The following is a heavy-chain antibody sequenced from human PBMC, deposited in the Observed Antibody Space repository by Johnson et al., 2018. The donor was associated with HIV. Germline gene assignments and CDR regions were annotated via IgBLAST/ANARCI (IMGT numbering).Heavy chain of an antibody. Sequence: QVQLVESGGGVVQPGKSLRLSCAASGFTFSSYGMHWVRQAPGKGLEWVAFIRYDGSNKYYADSVKGRFTISRDNSKNTLYLQMNSLRAEDTAVYYCAKDMVRGVWGCACEILGQGTMVIVSS. CDR1: GFTFSSYG. CDR3: AKDMVRGVWGCACEI. D-gene: IGHD3-10*01. CDR2: IRYDGSNK. J-gene: IGHJ3*02. V-gene: IGHV3-30*02.